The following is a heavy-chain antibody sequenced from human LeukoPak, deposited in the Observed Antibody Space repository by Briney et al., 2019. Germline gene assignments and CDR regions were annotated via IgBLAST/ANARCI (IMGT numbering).Heavy chain of an antibody. J-gene: IGHJ4*02. V-gene: IGHV3-30*03. Sequence: PGRSLRLSCAASGFTFSNYGMHWVRQAPGKGLEWVALISYDGSNKYFADSVKGRFTISRDNSKNTLYLQMHSLRAEDTAVYYCFFPGVTGKVYWGQGTLVTVSS. CDR3: FFPGVTGKVY. D-gene: IGHD1-1*01. CDR1: GFTFSNYG. CDR2: ISYDGSNK.